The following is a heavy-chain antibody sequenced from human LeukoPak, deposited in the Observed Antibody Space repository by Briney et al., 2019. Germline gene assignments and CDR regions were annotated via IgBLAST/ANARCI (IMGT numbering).Heavy chain of an antibody. CDR3: ATGYRGYSYGFGLDY. V-gene: IGHV1-2*02. D-gene: IGHD5-18*01. J-gene: IGHJ4*02. Sequence: GASVKVSCKASGYTFTGYYMHWVRQAPGQGLEWMGWINPNSGGTNYAQKFQGRVTMTRDTSISTAYMELSRLRSDDTAVYYCATGYRGYSYGFGLDYWGQGTLVTDSS. CDR2: INPNSGGT. CDR1: GYTFTGYY.